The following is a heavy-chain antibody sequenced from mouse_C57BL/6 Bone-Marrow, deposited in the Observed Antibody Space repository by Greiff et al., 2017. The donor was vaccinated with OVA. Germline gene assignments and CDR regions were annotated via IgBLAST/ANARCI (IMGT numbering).Heavy chain of an antibody. CDR3: ASPLLRFYYFDY. CDR2: INPNNGGT. D-gene: IGHD1-1*01. J-gene: IGHJ2*01. V-gene: IGHV1-22*01. Sequence: VQLKQSGPELVKPGASVKMSCKASGYTFTDYNMHWVKQSHGKSLEWIGYINPNNGGTSYNQKFKGKATLTVNKSSSTAYMELRSLTSEDSAVYYCASPLLRFYYFDYWGQGTTLTVSS. CDR1: GYTFTDYN.